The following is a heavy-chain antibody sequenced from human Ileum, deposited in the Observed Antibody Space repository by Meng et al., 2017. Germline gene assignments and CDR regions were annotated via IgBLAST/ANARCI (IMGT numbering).Heavy chain of an antibody. CDR3: ARAINPSCGGDCYEVIDS. Sequence: LVVHSGAEVKNPGASVEVSFKASGYTFTGYGISWVRQAPGQGLEWMGWISAYNGNTNYAQKLQGRVTMTTDTSTSTAYMELIRLRPDYTAIYYCARAINPSCGGDCYEVIDSWGQGTLVTVSS. CDR1: GYTFTGYG. V-gene: IGHV1-18*01. D-gene: IGHD2-21*02. J-gene: IGHJ4*02. CDR2: ISAYNGNT.